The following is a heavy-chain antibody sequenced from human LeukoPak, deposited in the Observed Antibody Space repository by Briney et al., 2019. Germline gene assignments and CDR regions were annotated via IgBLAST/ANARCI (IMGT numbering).Heavy chain of an antibody. V-gene: IGHV4-34*01. CDR1: GGSFSGYY. CDR3: ARLGAGPTYYDFWSGYSSFYFDY. Sequence: SETLSLTCAVYGGSFSGYYWSWIRQPPGKGLEWIGEINHSGSTNYNPSLKSRVTISVDTSKNQFSLKLSSVAAADTAVYYCARLGAGPTYYDFWSGYSSFYFDYWGQGTLVTVSS. CDR2: INHSGST. D-gene: IGHD3-3*01. J-gene: IGHJ4*02.